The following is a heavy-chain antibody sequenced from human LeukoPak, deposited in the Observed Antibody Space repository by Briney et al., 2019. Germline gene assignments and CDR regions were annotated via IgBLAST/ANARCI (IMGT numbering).Heavy chain of an antibody. CDR2: ISGSGGST. D-gene: IGHD6-19*01. J-gene: IGHJ4*02. V-gene: IGHV3-23*01. Sequence: GGSLRLSCAASGFTFNSYAMSWVRQAPEKGLEWVATISGSGGSTYYADSVKGRFTISRDNSKNTLYLQMNSLRAEDTAVYYCAKVRYSSGYPPGYWGQGTLVTVSS. CDR3: AKVRYSSGYPPGY. CDR1: GFTFNSYA.